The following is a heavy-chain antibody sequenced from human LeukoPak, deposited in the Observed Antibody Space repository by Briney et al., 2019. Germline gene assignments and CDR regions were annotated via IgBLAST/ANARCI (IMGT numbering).Heavy chain of an antibody. CDR2: INPSGGST. J-gene: IGHJ5*02. Sequence: ASVKVSCKASGYTFTSYYMHWVRQAPGQGLEWMGLINPSGGSTSYAQKFQGRVTMTRDTSTSTVYMELSSLRSEDTAVYYCARGAAGQQLVRFWFDPWGQGTLVTVSS. CDR3: ARGAAGQQLVRFWFDP. D-gene: IGHD6-13*01. V-gene: IGHV1-46*01. CDR1: GYTFTSYY.